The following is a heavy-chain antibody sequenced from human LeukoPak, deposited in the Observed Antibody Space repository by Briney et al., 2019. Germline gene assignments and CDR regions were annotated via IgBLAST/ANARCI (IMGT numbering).Heavy chain of an antibody. V-gene: IGHV3-48*03. CDR3: AVFPTHY. CDR1: GLTFRSYE. CDR2: ISSSGSTI. J-gene: IGHJ4*02. Sequence: SGGSLRLSCAASGLTFRSYEMNWVRQAPGKGLEWLSYISSSGSTITYADSVKGRFTISRDNDKTSLYLQMNSLSAEDTAVYYCAVFPTHYWGQGTLVTVSS. D-gene: IGHD3-10*02.